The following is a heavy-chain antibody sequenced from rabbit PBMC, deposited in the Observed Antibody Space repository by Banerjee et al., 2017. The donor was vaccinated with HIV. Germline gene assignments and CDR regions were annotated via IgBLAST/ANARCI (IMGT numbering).Heavy chain of an antibody. CDR3: ARGGYAENYINL. Sequence: QEQLEESGGDLVQPEGSLTLTCKASGLDLSSSYWICWVRQAPGKGLEWIACIYNGDGSTYFARWVNGRFTISRSTSLNTVTLQMTSLTAADTATYFCARGGYAENYINLWGPGTLVTVS. V-gene: IGHV1S47*01. CDR2: IYNGDGST. J-gene: IGHJ4*01. CDR1: GLDLSSSYW. D-gene: IGHD4-2*01.